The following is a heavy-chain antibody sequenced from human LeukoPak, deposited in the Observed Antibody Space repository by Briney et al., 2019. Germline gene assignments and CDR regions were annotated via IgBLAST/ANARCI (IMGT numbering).Heavy chain of an antibody. CDR1: GFTFTNYW. V-gene: IGHV3-7*03. CDR3: TRYNVGFES. CDR2: IKQDRSEK. Sequence: GGSLRLSCAASGFTFTNYWMSWVRQAPGKGLELVANIKQDRSEKYYVDSVKGRFTISRDNAKNSLYLQMNSLKTEDTAVYYCTRYNVGFESWGQGTLVTVSS. J-gene: IGHJ4*02. D-gene: IGHD1-1*01.